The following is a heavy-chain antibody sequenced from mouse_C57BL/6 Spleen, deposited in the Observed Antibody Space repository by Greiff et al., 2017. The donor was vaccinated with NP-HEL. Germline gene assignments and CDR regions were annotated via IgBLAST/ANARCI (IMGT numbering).Heavy chain of an antibody. V-gene: IGHV1-69*01. CDR2: IDPSDSYT. Sequence: QVQLQQSGAELVMPGASVKLSCKASGYTFTSYWMHWVKQRPGQGLEWIGEIDPSDSYTNYNQKFKGKSTLTVDKSSSTAYMQLSSLTSEDSAVYYCASTMGAYWGQGTLVTVSA. CDR3: ASTMGAY. D-gene: IGHD1-1*02. CDR1: GYTFTSYW. J-gene: IGHJ3*01.